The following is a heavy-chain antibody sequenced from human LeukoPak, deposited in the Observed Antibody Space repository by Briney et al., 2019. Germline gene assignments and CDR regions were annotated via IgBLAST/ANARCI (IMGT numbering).Heavy chain of an antibody. J-gene: IGHJ5*02. V-gene: IGHV4-39*01. CDR3: VRWQSGSMFHPP. CDR2: IYYSGTT. Sequence: SETLSLTCTVSGGSISSSSHYWGWIRQPPGKGLEWIGGIYYSGTTAYNPSLKGRVTISVDTSKNQFSLKLSSVTAADTAVYYCVRWQSGSMFHPPWGQGTLVTVSS. D-gene: IGHD3-10*02. CDR1: GGSISSSSHY.